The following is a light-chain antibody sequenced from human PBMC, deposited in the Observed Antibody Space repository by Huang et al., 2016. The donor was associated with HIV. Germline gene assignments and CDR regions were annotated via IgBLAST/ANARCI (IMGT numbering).Light chain of an antibody. CDR1: QDINTY. CDR2: ATS. J-gene: IGKJ1*01. Sequence: AIRITQSPSSLSASTGDKVSITCRASQDINTYLAWYQQKPGTTPSLLIYATSTLQSGVPSRFSCSGSGTDFTLTITHLQSEDFATYYCQQYYSFPLTFGQGSQVEV. CDR3: QQYYSFPLT. V-gene: IGKV1-8*01.